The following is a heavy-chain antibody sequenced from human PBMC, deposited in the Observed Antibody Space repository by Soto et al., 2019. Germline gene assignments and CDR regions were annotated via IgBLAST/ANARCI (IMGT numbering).Heavy chain of an antibody. Sequence: SETLSLTCAVSGGSIGSGGYSWSWIRQPPGKGLEWIGYIYYSGSTNYNPSLKSRVTISVDTSKNQFSLKLSSVTAADTAVYYCARPHGGSSGWDNWFDPWGQGTLVTVSS. CDR2: IYYSGST. D-gene: IGHD6-25*01. J-gene: IGHJ5*02. CDR1: GGSIGSGGYS. V-gene: IGHV4-61*08. CDR3: ARPHGGSSGWDNWFDP.